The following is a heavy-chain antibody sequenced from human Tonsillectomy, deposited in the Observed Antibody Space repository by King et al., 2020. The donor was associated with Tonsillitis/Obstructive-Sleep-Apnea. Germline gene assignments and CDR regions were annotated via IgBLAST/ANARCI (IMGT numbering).Heavy chain of an antibody. J-gene: IGHJ6*02. CDR3: ARRPILEDYYHYGMDV. CDR2: IYYSGST. Sequence: QLQESGPGLVKPSETLSLTCTVSGGSISTSSYYWGWIRQPPGKGLEWIGSIYYSGSTYYNPSLKSRVTISVDTSKNQFSLKLSSVTAADTAVYYCARRPILEDYYHYGMDVWGQGTTVTVAS. V-gene: IGHV4-39*01. CDR1: GGSISTSSYY. D-gene: IGHD3-3*01.